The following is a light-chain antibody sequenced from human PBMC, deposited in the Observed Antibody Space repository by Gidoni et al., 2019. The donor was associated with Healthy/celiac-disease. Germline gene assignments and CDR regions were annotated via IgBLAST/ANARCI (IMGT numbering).Light chain of an antibody. V-gene: IGKV2-28*01. CDR3: MQALQTPIT. CDR2: LGS. J-gene: IGKJ5*01. CDR1: QSLLHSNGYNY. Sequence: DNMMTQSPLSPPVTPGEPASLSCRSSQSLLHSNGYNYLDWYLQKPGQSPQLLLHLGSNRASGVPDRFSGRGSGTDFTLKISRVEAEDVGVYYCMQALQTPITFGQETRLEIK.